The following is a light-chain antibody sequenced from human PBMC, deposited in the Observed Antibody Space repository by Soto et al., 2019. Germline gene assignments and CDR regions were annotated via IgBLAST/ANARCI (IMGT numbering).Light chain of an antibody. V-gene: IGLV1-40*01. CDR3: LSYDSSLSGSRV. Sequence: QSVLTQPPSVSGAPGQSVTISCTWSSSNIGAGYDVHWYQQLPGTAPKLLIYGNNNRPSGVPDRFSGSKSGTLASLAITGLQAEDEADYYCLSYDSSLSGSRVFGGGTQLTVL. CDR1: SSNIGAGYD. CDR2: GNN. J-gene: IGLJ2*01.